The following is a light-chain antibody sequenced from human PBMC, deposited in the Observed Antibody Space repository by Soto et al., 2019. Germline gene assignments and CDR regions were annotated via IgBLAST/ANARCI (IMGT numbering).Light chain of an antibody. CDR3: QQSHSSPLS. Sequence: IQMTQSPSSLSASVVDRVTITFRASQIISRNLNWYQQKPGKAPELLIYTASNLQSGVPSRFSGSGSGTDFALTISSLQPEDSAVYYCQQSHSSPLSFGGGTKVDIK. CDR1: QIISRN. J-gene: IGKJ4*01. CDR2: TAS. V-gene: IGKV1-39*01.